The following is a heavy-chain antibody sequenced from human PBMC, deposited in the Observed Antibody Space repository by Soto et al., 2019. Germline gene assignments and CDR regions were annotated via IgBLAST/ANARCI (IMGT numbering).Heavy chain of an antibody. V-gene: IGHV3-30*18. CDR3: AKDQEVDWFQNNYYGMDV. J-gene: IGHJ6*02. CDR1: GFTFSSYG. CDR2: ISYDGSNK. D-gene: IGHD3-9*01. Sequence: GGSLRLCCAASGFTFSSYGMHWVRQAPGKGLEWVAVISYDGSNKYYADSVKGRFTISRDNSKNTLYLQMNSLRAEDTAVYYCAKDQEVDWFQNNYYGMDVWGQGTTVTVSS.